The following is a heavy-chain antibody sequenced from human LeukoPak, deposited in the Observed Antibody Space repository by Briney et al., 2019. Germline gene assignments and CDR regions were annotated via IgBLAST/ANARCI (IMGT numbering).Heavy chain of an antibody. D-gene: IGHD3-22*01. CDR1: GGSISSYY. V-gene: IGHV4-59*08. CDR2: IYYSGST. CDR3: ARARYDSTYDY. Sequence: SETLSLTCTVSGGSISSYYWSWIRQPPGKGLEWVGYIYYSGSTNYNPSLKSRVTISVDTSKNQFSLKLSSVTAADTAVYYCARARYDSTYDYWGQGTLVTVSS. J-gene: IGHJ4*02.